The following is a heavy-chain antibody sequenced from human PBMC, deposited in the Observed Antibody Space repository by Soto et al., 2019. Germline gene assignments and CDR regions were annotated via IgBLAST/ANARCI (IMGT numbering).Heavy chain of an antibody. CDR3: AKDLEEGVYYYYGMDV. Sequence: SLRLSCAASGFTFSIYGMHWVRQAPGKGLEWVAVISYDGSNKYYADSVKGRFTISRDNSKNTLYLQMNSLRAEDTAVYYCAKDLEEGVYYYYGMDVWGQGTTVTVSS. J-gene: IGHJ6*02. CDR2: ISYDGSNK. D-gene: IGHD3-10*01. V-gene: IGHV3-30*18. CDR1: GFTFSIYG.